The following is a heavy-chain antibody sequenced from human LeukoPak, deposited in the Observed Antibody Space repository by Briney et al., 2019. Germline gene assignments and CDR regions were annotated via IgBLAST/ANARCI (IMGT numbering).Heavy chain of an antibody. J-gene: IGHJ5*02. V-gene: IGHV1-69*13. CDR3: AREWHGSGSYYIDWFDP. CDR1: GGTFSSYA. D-gene: IGHD3-10*01. CDR2: IIPIFGTA. Sequence: GASVKVSCKASGGTFSSYAISWVRQAPGQGLEWMGGIIPIFGTAIYAQKFQGRVTITADESTSTAYMELSSLRSEDTAVYYCAREWHGSGSYYIDWFDPWGQGTLVTVSS.